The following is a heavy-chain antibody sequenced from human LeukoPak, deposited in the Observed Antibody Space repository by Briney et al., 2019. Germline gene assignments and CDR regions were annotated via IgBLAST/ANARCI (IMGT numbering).Heavy chain of an antibody. V-gene: IGHV3-48*01. D-gene: IGHD6-13*01. Sequence: GGSLRLSCAASGFTFSSYSMNWVRQAPGKGLEWVSYISSSSSIIYYADSVKGRFTISRDNSKNTLYLQMNSLRAEDTAVYYCAKDATGYSSSWYYFDYWGQGTLVTVSS. CDR3: AKDATGYSSSWYYFDY. CDR2: ISSSSSII. J-gene: IGHJ4*02. CDR1: GFTFSSYS.